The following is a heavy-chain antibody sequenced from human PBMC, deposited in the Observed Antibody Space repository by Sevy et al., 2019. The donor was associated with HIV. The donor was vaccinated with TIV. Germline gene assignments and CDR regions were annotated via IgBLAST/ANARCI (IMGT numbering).Heavy chain of an antibody. Sequence: GGSLRLSCAASGFTFSGSAMHWVRQASGKGLEWVXRIRSKANSYATAYAASVKGRFTISRDDSKNTAYLQMNSLKTEDTAVYYCXXPGEGYCSSTSCYTDNYYYYYGMDVWGQGTTVTVSS. CDR3: XXPGEGYCSSTSCYTDNYYYYYGMDV. V-gene: IGHV3-73*01. J-gene: IGHJ6*02. D-gene: IGHD2-2*02. CDR2: IRSKANSYAT. CDR1: GFTFSGSA.